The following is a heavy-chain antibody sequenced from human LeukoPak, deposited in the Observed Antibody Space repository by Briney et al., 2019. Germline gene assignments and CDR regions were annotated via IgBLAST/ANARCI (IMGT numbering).Heavy chain of an antibody. Sequence: ASVKVSCKSSGYTFSGYFMHWVRQAPGEGLEWMGWINPNNGGTIYAQKFQGRVAMTRDTSISTAYMELSRLRSDDTAVYYCARDLSPWGQGTMVTVSS. CDR1: GYTFSGYF. CDR3: ARDLSP. CDR2: INPNNGGT. J-gene: IGHJ3*01. V-gene: IGHV1-2*02.